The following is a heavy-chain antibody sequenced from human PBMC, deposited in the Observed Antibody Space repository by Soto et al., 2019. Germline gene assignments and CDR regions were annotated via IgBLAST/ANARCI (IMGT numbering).Heavy chain of an antibody. CDR1: GGSISSSSYY. D-gene: IGHD3-22*01. CDR2: IYHSGST. J-gene: IGHJ5*02. CDR3: GRNTLVDYDSSGYFWWFAP. Sequence: SETLSLTYTVSGGSISSSSYYWGWIRQPPGKGLEWIGSIYHSGSTYYNPSLKSRVTISVDTSKNQFSLKLSSVTAADTAVYYCGRNTLVDYDSSGYFWWFAPWGQRTPVT. V-gene: IGHV4-39*07.